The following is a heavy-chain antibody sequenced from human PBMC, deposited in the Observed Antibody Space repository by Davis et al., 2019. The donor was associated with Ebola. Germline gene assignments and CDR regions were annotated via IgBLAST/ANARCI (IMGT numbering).Heavy chain of an antibody. CDR2: INPSGGST. V-gene: IGHV1-46*01. J-gene: IGHJ3*02. Sequence: ASVKVSCKASGYTFPRYYLHWVRQAPGQGLEWLGIINPSGGSTSYAQKFQGRVTMTRDTSTSTVYMELSSLRSEDTAVYYCARLPHADMVQGYARDAFDIWGQGTMVTVSS. D-gene: IGHD3-10*01. CDR1: GYTFPRYY. CDR3: ARLPHADMVQGYARDAFDI.